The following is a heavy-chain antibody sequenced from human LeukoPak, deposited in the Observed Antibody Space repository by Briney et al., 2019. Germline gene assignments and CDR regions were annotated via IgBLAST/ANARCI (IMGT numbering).Heavy chain of an antibody. Sequence: GGSLRLSCAASGFTFSNYGMSWVRQAPGKVLEWVSVISSSGTETYHADSVRGRFTISRDNSKNTLYLQMNSLRAEDTAVYYCAKKSPDSSGNPAYDWGQGTLLTVSS. V-gene: IGHV3-23*01. CDR1: GFTFSNYG. CDR3: AKKSPDSSGNPAYD. D-gene: IGHD4-23*01. J-gene: IGHJ4*02. CDR2: ISSSGTET.